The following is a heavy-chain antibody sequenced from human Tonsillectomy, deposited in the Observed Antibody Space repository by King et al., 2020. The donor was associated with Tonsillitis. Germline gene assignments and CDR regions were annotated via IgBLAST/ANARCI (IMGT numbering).Heavy chain of an antibody. CDR3: ARGPTHYDSRGYYYVDY. V-gene: IGHV3-21*01. J-gene: IGHJ4*02. Sequence: VQLVESGGGLAKPGGSLRLSCAASGFIFSTYSMNWVRQAPGKGLEWVASISSSRSYIYYADSVKGRFTISRDNAKKSLYLHMNSLRAKDTAVYYCARGPTHYDSRGYYYVDYWGQGTLLTVSS. CDR2: ISSSRSYI. CDR1: GFIFSTYS. D-gene: IGHD3-22*01.